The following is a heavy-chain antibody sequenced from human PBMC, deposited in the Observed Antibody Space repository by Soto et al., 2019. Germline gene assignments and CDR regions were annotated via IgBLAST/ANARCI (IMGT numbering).Heavy chain of an antibody. CDR1: GGSIRSSLYY. CDR2: IFDSGIT. D-gene: IGHD2-21*02. Sequence: SETLSLTCTVSGGSIRSSLYYWSWIRQPPGKGLEWIGYIFDSGITHYNPSLKGRVAMSVDTSKNQFSLNLTSVTAADTAVYFCASQFCSGGACFNWFDPWGHGTLVTVSS. V-gene: IGHV4-30-4*01. J-gene: IGHJ5*02. CDR3: ASQFCSGGACFNWFDP.